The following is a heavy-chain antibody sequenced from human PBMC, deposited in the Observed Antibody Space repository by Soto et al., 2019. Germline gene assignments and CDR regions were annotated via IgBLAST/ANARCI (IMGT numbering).Heavy chain of an antibody. Sequence: APVKVSCKASGYTFTSYAVHWLRQAPGQRLEWMGWINVDNGNTKYSQNLQGRVTMTRDTSTSTVYMDLRSLRSDDTAVYYCARERGIVQKYFQHWGQGTLVTVSS. V-gene: IGHV1-3*01. J-gene: IGHJ1*01. D-gene: IGHD1-26*01. CDR3: ARERGIVQKYFQH. CDR2: INVDNGNT. CDR1: GYTFTSYA.